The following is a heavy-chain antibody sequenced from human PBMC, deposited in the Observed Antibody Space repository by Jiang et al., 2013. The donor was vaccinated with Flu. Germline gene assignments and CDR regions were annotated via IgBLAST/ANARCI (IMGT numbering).Heavy chain of an antibody. D-gene: IGHD3-22*01. CDR2: ISSSGSTI. J-gene: IGHJ4*02. V-gene: IGHV3-11*01. Sequence: KPGGSLRLSCAASGFTFSDYYMSWIRQAPGKGLEWVSYISSSGSTIYYADSVKGRFTISRDNAKNSLYLQMNSLRAEDTAVYYCARLPTGYYYDSSAYRGDCWGQGTLVTVSS. CDR3: ARLPTGYYYDSSAYRGDC. CDR1: GFTFSDYY.